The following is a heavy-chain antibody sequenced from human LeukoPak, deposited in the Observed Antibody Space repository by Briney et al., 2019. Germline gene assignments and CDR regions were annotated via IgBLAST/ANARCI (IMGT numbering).Heavy chain of an antibody. J-gene: IGHJ4*02. CDR2: IYYSGST. Sequence: SETLSLTCTVSGGSISGYYWSWIRQPPGKGLEWIAYIYYSGSTNYNPSLKSRVTISVDTSKNQLSLKLSSVTAADTAVYYCARDRGSLGGFDYWGQGTLVTVSS. CDR1: GGSISGYY. CDR3: ARDRGSLGGFDY. V-gene: IGHV4-59*01. D-gene: IGHD3-16*01.